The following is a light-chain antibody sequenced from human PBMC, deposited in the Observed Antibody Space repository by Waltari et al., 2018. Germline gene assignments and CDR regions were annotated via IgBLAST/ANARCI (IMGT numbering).Light chain of an antibody. Sequence: QSVVTQPPSVSGTPGQRVTISCSGSISNIGSHFVTWYQHVPGTAPKLLIYRDSQRPSGVPSRFSGSKSGASASLPISGPLSEDEADYYCAPWDGRLNGWVFGGGTKLTVL. V-gene: IGLV1-44*01. CDR1: ISNIGSHF. CDR2: RDS. CDR3: APWDGRLNGWV. J-gene: IGLJ3*02.